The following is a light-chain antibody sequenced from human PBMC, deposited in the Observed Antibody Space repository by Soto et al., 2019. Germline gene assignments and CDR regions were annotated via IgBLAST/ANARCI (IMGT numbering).Light chain of an antibody. CDR3: FQYGSSPHT. J-gene: IGKJ5*01. CDR2: GVS. Sequence: LTQSPSSLSASVGDRVTITCRASQGISSYLAWFQQKPGQAPRLLISGVSNRASDIPDRFSGSGSWTDFTLTISRLEPEDFAVYYCFQYGSSPHTFGQGTRLEIK. V-gene: IGKV3-20*01. CDR1: QGISSY.